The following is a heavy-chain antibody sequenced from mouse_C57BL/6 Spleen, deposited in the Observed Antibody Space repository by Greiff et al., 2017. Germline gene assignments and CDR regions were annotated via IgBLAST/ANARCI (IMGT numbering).Heavy chain of an antibody. CDR1: GFNIKDYY. Sequence: VQLQESGAELVKPGASVKLSCTASGFNIKDYYMHWVKQRTEQGLEWIGRIDPEYGETKYAPKFQGKATIAADTSSNTAYLQLRSLAAADTAVCYSASSRYCYGRSWGQGTTLTVSS. J-gene: IGHJ2*01. CDR2: IDPEYGET. D-gene: IGHD1-1*01. V-gene: IGHV14-2*01. CDR3: ASSRYCYGRS.